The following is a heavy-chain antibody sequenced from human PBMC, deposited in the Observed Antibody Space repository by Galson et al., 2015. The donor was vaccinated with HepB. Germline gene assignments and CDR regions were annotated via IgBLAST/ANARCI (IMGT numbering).Heavy chain of an antibody. D-gene: IGHD6-13*01. J-gene: IGHJ5*02. Sequence: SLRLSCAASGFTFNHYAFHWVRQAPGKGLEWVAVISFNHGDNKYYADSVRGRFTISRDNSKNTVYLQMNSLRTEDTALYYCTRESNRWQQLGWFDPWGQGTQVTVSS. CDR3: TRESNRWQQLGWFDP. CDR1: GFTFNHYA. V-gene: IGHV3-30*04. CDR2: ISFNHGDNK.